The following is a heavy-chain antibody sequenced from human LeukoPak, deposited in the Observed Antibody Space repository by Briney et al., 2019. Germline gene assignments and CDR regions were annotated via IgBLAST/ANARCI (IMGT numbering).Heavy chain of an antibody. J-gene: IGHJ3*02. V-gene: IGHV3-21*01. CDR2: IGTSSNFK. CDR1: GFMFSSHS. CDR3: VRDRGYYGSGRCDAFDI. Sequence: GGSLRLSCAASGFMFSSHSMNWVRQAPGKGLEWVSYIGTSSNFKYYADSVRGRLTISRDNAKNSLYLQMNSLRAEDTAVYYCVRDRGYYGSGRCDAFDIWGQGTMVTVSS. D-gene: IGHD3-10*01.